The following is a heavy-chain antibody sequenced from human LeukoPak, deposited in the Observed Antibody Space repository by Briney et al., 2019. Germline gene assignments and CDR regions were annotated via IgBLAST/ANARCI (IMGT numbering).Heavy chain of an antibody. CDR2: IYHSGST. J-gene: IGHJ3*02. CDR3: ARVGYSYALGPDAFDI. Sequence: SETLSLTCAVSGGSISSGGYSWSWIRQPPGKGLEWIGYIYHSGSTYYNPSLKSRVTISVDRPKNQFSLKLSSVTAADTAVYYCARVGYSYALGPDAFDIWGQGTMVTVSS. V-gene: IGHV4-30-2*01. CDR1: GGSISSGGYS. D-gene: IGHD5-18*01.